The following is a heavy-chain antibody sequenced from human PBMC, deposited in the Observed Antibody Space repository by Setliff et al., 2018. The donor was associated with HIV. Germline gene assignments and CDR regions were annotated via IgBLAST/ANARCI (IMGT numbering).Heavy chain of an antibody. CDR1: GYTFTDHY. CDR3: ARDTENVFISGHRYFDY. V-gene: IGHV1-2*06. CDR2: ITPNSGGT. Sequence: PRASVKVSCKASGYTFTDHYMHWVRQAPGQGLEWMGRITPNSGGTNYARKFQDRVTMTRDTSISTAYMELSRLTSDDTAVYYCARDTENVFISGHRYFDYWGPGTLVTVSS. J-gene: IGHJ4*02. D-gene: IGHD6-19*01.